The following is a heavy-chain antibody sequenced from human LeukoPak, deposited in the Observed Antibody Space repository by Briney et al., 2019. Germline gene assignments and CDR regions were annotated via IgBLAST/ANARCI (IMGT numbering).Heavy chain of an antibody. CDR3: TRVVVRGVDGYWFDP. CDR1: GFTFSSYA. Sequence: GGSLRLSCAASGFTFSSYAMSWVRQAPGKGLEWVSAISGSGGSTYYADSVKGRFTISRDNSKNTLYLQMNSLKTEDTAVYYCTRVVVRGVDGYWFDPWGQGTLVTVSS. V-gene: IGHV3-23*01. CDR2: ISGSGGST. J-gene: IGHJ5*02. D-gene: IGHD3-10*01.